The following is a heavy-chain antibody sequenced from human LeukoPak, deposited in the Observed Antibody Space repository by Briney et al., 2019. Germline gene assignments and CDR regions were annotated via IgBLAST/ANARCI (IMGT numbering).Heavy chain of an antibody. Sequence: GGSLRLSCAASGFTFNNYAMHWVRQAPGKGLEWVSVVTYDGSNTFYTDSVKGRFAISRDASKNTLCLQMTSLRAEDTAVYYCATIKRKTSDYGMDVWGQGTTVTVSS. CDR3: ATIKRKTSDYGMDV. V-gene: IGHV3-30*09. CDR2: VTYDGSNT. CDR1: GFTFNNYA. D-gene: IGHD1-14*01. J-gene: IGHJ6*02.